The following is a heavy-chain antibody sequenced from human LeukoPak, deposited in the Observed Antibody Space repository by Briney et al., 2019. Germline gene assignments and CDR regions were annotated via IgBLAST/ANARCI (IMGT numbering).Heavy chain of an antibody. CDR3: ARDKEEELVPDY. Sequence: GGSLRLSCAASGFTFSSYSMNWVRQAPGKGLEWVSSISSGSSYIYYADSVKGRFTVSRDNAKNSLYLQMNSLRAEDTAVYYCARDKEEELVPDYWGQGTLVTVSS. CDR2: ISSGSSYI. V-gene: IGHV3-21*01. J-gene: IGHJ4*02. CDR1: GFTFSSYS. D-gene: IGHD3-9*01.